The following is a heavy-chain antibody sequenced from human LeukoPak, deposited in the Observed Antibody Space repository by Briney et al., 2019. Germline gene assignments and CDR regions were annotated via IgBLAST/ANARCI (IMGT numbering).Heavy chain of an antibody. J-gene: IGHJ4*02. D-gene: IGHD3-22*01. V-gene: IGHV1-18*01. CDR2: ISAYNGNT. CDR1: GYTFTSYG. Sequence: ASVKVSCKASGYTFTSYGISRVRQAPGQGLEWMGWISAYNGNTNYAQKLQGRVTMTTDTSTSTAYMELRSLRSDDTAVYYCARGEDYYDSSGYGYWGQGTLVTVSS. CDR3: ARGEDYYDSSGYGY.